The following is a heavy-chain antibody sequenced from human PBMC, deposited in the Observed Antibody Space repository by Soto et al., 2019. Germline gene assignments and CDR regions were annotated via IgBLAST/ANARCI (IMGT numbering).Heavy chain of an antibody. J-gene: IGHJ3*02. V-gene: IGHV3-64D*06. CDR2: ISSNGGST. Sequence: GGSLRLSCSASGFTFSSYAMHWVRQAPGKGLAYVSAISSNGGSTYYADSVKGRFTISRDNSKNTLYLQMSSLRAEDTAVYYCVRVIVGAIRGAFDIWGQGTMVTVSS. D-gene: IGHD1-26*01. CDR3: VRVIVGAIRGAFDI. CDR1: GFTFSSYA.